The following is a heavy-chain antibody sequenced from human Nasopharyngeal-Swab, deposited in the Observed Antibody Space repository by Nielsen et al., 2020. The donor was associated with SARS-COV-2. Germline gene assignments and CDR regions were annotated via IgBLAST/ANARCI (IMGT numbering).Heavy chain of an antibody. CDR2: ISGSGGST. D-gene: IGHD2-2*02. CDR1: GFTFSSYA. CDR3: AKDLTAIRYYFDY. V-gene: IGHV3-23*01. Sequence: GSLRLSCAASGFTFSSYAMSWVRQAPGKGLEWVSAISGSGGSTYYADSVKGRFTISRDDSKNTLYLQMNSLRAEDTAVYYCAKDLTAIRYYFDYWGQGTLVTVSS. J-gene: IGHJ4*02.